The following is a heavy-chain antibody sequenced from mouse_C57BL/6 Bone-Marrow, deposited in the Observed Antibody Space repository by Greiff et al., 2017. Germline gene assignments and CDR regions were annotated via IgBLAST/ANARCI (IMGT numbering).Heavy chain of an antibody. Sequence: EVQLQQSGAELVRPGASVKLSCTASGFNIKDAYMHWVKQRPEQGLEWIGWIDPENGDTEYASKFQGKATITADTSSNTAYLQLSSLSSEDTAVYYCTQAYYSNYPYWGQGTSVTGSS. CDR3: TQAYYSNYPY. CDR1: GFNIKDAY. V-gene: IGHV14-4*01. J-gene: IGHJ4*01. D-gene: IGHD2-5*01. CDR2: IDPENGDT.